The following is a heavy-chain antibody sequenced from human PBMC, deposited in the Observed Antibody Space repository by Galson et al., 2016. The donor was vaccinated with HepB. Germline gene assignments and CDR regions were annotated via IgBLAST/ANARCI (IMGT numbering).Heavy chain of an antibody. CDR2: INIFFGTT. D-gene: IGHD2-2*01. CDR1: GDTLASHT. V-gene: IGHV1-69*06. CDR3: ATGGGDCRATSCYPHFDP. J-gene: IGHJ5*02. Sequence: SVKVSCKASGDTLASHTVSWARQAPGQGLEYMGGINIFFGTTNYAQSFQGRVTINADKSTSTAYMELGSLTSEDTAVYYCATGGGDCRATSCYPHFDPWGQETLVTFSS.